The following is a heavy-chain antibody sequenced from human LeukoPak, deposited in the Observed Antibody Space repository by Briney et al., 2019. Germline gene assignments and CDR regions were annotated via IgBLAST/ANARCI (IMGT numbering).Heavy chain of an antibody. CDR2: IYYSGST. D-gene: IGHD3-10*01. V-gene: IGHV4-59*06. Sequence: PSETLSLTCTVSGGSISSYYWSWIRQHPGKGLEWIGYIYYSGSTYYNPSLKSRVTISVDTSKNQFSLKLSSVTAADTAVYYCGCYGSGSTYFDYWGQGTLVTVSS. CDR3: GCYGSGSTYFDY. CDR1: GGSISSYY. J-gene: IGHJ4*02.